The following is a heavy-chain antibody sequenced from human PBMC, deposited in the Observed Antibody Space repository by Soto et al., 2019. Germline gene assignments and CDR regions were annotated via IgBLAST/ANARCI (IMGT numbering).Heavy chain of an antibody. CDR2: IIPILGIA. CDR3: ARDRRFSGYDYVIWFDP. V-gene: IGHV1-69*08. Sequence: QVQLVQSGAEVKKPGSSVKVSCKASEGTFSSYTISWVRQAPGQGLEWMGRIIPILGIANYAQKFQGRVTITADKSTSTAYMELSSLRSEDTAVYYCARDRRFSGYDYVIWFDPWGQGTLVTVSS. D-gene: IGHD5-12*01. CDR1: EGTFSSYT. J-gene: IGHJ5*02.